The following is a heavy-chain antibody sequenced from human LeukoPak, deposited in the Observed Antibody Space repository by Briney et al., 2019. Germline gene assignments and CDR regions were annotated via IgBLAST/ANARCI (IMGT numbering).Heavy chain of an antibody. D-gene: IGHD1-1*01. CDR1: GFTFSGYW. V-gene: IGHV3-74*03. J-gene: IGHJ4*02. Sequence: GGSLRLSCAASGFTFSGYWMHWVRQPPGKGLVWVSRLKSDGSSTKYADSVQGRFTISRDDAKNTLYLQMTSVRVEDAAVYYCARTTMETQYFDRWGQGTLVTVSS. CDR2: LKSDGSST. CDR3: ARTTMETQYFDR.